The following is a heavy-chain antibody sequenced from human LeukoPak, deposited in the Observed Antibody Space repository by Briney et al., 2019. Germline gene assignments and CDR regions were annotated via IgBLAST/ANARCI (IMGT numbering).Heavy chain of an antibody. CDR1: GFTFSSYG. D-gene: IGHD2-15*01. Sequence: GSLRLSCAASGFTFSSYGMSWVRQAPGKGLEWVSAITATSSSTHDADSVQGRFTISRDNSENTLYLQMNSLRTEDTAVYYCAKAYCSGGSCYYDYWGQGTLVTVSS. CDR3: AKAYCSGGSCYYDY. V-gene: IGHV3-23*01. CDR2: ITATSSST. J-gene: IGHJ4*02.